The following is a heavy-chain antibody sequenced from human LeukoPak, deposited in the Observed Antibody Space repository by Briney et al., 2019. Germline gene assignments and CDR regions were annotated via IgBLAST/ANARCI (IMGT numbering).Heavy chain of an antibody. CDR1: GFTFSSYS. J-gene: IGHJ4*02. CDR3: AKDPVGSWPTQPFDY. Sequence: GGSLRLSCAASGFTFSSYSMNWVRQAPGKGLEWVSSISSSSSYIYYADSVKGRFTISRDNAKNSLYLQMNSLRAEDTAVYYCAKDPVGSWPTQPFDYWGQGTLVTVSS. V-gene: IGHV3-21*04. D-gene: IGHD6-13*01. CDR2: ISSSSSYI.